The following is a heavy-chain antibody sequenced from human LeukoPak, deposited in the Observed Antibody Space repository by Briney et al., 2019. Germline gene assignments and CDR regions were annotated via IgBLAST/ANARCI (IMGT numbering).Heavy chain of an antibody. CDR3: AKAEGYDILTGLDY. CDR1: GFTFSSYA. Sequence: GGSLRLSCAASGFTFSSYAMSWVRQAPGKGLEWVSAISDSGGTTYFADSVKGRFTISRDSSKNTLYLQMNSLRTEDTAVYYCAKAEGYDILTGLDYWGQGTLVTVSS. J-gene: IGHJ4*02. D-gene: IGHD3-9*01. V-gene: IGHV3-23*01. CDR2: ISDSGGTT.